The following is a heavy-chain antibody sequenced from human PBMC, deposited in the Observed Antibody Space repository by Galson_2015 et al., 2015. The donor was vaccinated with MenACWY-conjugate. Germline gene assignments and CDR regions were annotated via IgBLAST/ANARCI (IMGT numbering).Heavy chain of an antibody. CDR3: ARDRIAVAGDNLDY. CDR2: IYYSGST. J-gene: IGHJ4*02. Sequence: SETLSLTCTVSGGSISSSSYYWGWIRQPPGKGLEWIGSIYYSGSTYYNPSLKSRVTISVDTSKNQFSLKLSPVTAADTAVYYCARDRIAVAGDNLDYWSQGTLVTVSS. V-gene: IGHV4-39*07. D-gene: IGHD6-19*01. CDR1: GGSISSSSYY.